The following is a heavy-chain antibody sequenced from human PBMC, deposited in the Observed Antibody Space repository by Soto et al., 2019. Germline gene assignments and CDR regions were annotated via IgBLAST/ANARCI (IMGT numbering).Heavy chain of an antibody. V-gene: IGHV3-53*01. D-gene: IGHD4-17*01. CDR2: IYSGGST. CDR1: GFTVSSNY. J-gene: IGHJ6*02. Sequence: GGSLRLSCAASGFTVSSNYMSWVRQAPGKGLEWVSVIYSGGSTYYADSVKGRFTISRDNPKNTLYLQMNSLRAEDTAVYYCAGGANDYGDYYGMDVWGQGTTVTVSS. CDR3: AGGANDYGDYYGMDV.